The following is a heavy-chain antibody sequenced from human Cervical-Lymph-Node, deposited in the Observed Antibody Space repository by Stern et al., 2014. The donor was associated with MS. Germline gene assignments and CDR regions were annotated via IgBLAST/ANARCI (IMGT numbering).Heavy chain of an antibody. J-gene: IGHJ4*02. CDR2: ISKDGSSR. CDR3: ASRYDYGDYIY. D-gene: IGHD4-17*01. Sequence: VQLVESGGGVVQPGRSLRLSCAASGFIFNYYAMYWVRQAPGQGLQWVAVISKDGSSRDYADSVKGRFTISRDNSKNTLFLQMNSLRVEDTGVYYCASRYDYGDYIYWGQGTLVTVSS. V-gene: IGHV3-30*04. CDR1: GFIFNYYA.